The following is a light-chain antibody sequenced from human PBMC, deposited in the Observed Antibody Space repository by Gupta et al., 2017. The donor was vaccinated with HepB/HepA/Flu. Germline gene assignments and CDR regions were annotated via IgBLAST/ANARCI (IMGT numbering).Light chain of an antibody. CDR1: RSNIGSNY. Sequence: QSVVTQPPSASGTPGQTVTMSCSGSRSNIGSNYVDWYRQVPGAAPEVLIHRNDQRPSGVPDRVSGSKSGTSASLAISGLRSDDEADYYCAVWDDNLSGFLFGGGTKLTVL. V-gene: IGLV1-47*01. CDR3: AVWDDNLSGFL. CDR2: RND. J-gene: IGLJ2*01.